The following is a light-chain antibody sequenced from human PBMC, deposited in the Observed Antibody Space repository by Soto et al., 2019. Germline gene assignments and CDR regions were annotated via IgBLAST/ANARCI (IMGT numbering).Light chain of an antibody. CDR1: QSIRTW. CDR2: EAS. J-gene: IGKJ1*01. V-gene: IGKV1-5*03. Sequence: DIEMTQSPSTLSASLGDRVTITCRASQSIRTWLAWYQQKPGRAPKLLISEASSLESEVPSRFSGSGSGTTFTLTISSLQPDDFAVYYCQQHNSYPWTFGQGTKVEI. CDR3: QQHNSYPWT.